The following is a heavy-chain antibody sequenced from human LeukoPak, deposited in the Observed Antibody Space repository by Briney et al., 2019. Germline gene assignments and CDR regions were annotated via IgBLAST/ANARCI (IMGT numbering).Heavy chain of an antibody. D-gene: IGHD5-24*01. Sequence: KPSETLSLTCTVSGGSISSYYWSWIRQPPGKGLEWIGYIYYSGSTYYNPSLKSRVTISVDTSTNQFSLKLRSVTAADTAVYYCARGRDGYNYRIFDYWGQGTLVTVSS. CDR3: ARGRDGYNYRIFDY. CDR2: IYYSGST. CDR1: GGSISSYY. J-gene: IGHJ4*02. V-gene: IGHV4-59*01.